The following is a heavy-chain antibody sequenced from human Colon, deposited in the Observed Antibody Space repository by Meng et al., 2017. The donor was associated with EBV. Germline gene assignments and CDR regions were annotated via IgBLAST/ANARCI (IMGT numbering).Heavy chain of an antibody. V-gene: IGHV4-34*01. J-gene: IGHJ4*02. CDR3: ASSDCSGGTCYLDC. Sequence: LQAGGAGLLKPSGTLSLTCTVYGGSFSDSYWTWIRQPPGKGLEWIGEINHVGSTPYNPSLKSRVTISVDTYKNQFSLKLSSVTAADAAVYYCASSDCSGGTCYLDCWGQGTLVTVSS. CDR1: GGSFSDSY. D-gene: IGHD2-15*01. CDR2: INHVGST.